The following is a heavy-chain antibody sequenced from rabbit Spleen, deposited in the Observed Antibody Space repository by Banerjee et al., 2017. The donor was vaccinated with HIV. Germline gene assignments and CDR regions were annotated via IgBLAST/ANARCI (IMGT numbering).Heavy chain of an antibody. CDR3: AGRGNGFSL. Sequence: QEQLVESGGGLVQPEGSLTLTCTASGFSFSNNYYMCWVRQAPGKGLEWIACIAAGGGGSTYYASWAKGRFTISKTSSTTVTLQVTSLTAADTATYLCAGRGNGFSLWGPGTLVTVS. D-gene: IGHD1-1*01. J-gene: IGHJ6*01. CDR2: IAAGGGGST. V-gene: IGHV1S45*01. CDR1: GFSFSNNYY.